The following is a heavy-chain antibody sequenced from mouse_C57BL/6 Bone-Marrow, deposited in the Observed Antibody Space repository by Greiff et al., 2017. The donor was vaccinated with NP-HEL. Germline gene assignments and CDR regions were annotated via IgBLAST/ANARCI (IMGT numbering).Heavy chain of an antibody. V-gene: IGHV1-81*01. CDR3: ARSIYDGYYEGVYYAMDY. D-gene: IGHD2-3*01. J-gene: IGHJ4*01. Sequence: VHLVESGAELARPGASVKLSCKASGYTFTSYGISWVKQRTGQGLEWIGEIYPRSGNTYYNEKFKGKATLTADKSSSTAYMELRSLTSEDSAVYFCARSIYDGYYEGVYYAMDYWGQGTSVTVSS. CDR2: IYPRSGNT. CDR1: GYTFTSYG.